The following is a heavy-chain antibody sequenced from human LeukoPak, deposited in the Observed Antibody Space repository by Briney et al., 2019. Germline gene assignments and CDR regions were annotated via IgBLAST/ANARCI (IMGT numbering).Heavy chain of an antibody. J-gene: IGHJ4*02. D-gene: IGHD3-9*01. CDR2: IYYSGST. CDR3: ARGPVRLARPYDF. CDR1: GGSISSSSYS. V-gene: IGHV4-39*01. Sequence: SETLSLTCTVSGGSISSSSYSWGWIRQPPGKGLEWIGSIYYSGSTFYNPSLKSRVTISVDTSKNQFSLKLSSVTAADTALYYCARGPVRLARPYDFWGQGTLVTVSS.